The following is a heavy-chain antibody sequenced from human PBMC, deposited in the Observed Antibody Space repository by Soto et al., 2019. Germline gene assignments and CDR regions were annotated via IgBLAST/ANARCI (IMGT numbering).Heavy chain of an antibody. Sequence: EVQLLESGGGLVQPGGSLRLSCAASGFTFSSYAMSWVRQAPGKGLEWVSAISGSGGSTYYADSVKGRFTISRDNSKNTLYLQMNSLRAEDTAVYYCAKGGSYPFYYYYGMDVRGQGTTVTVSS. V-gene: IGHV3-23*01. CDR3: AKGGSYPFYYYYGMDV. J-gene: IGHJ6*02. CDR2: ISGSGGST. CDR1: GFTFSSYA. D-gene: IGHD1-26*01.